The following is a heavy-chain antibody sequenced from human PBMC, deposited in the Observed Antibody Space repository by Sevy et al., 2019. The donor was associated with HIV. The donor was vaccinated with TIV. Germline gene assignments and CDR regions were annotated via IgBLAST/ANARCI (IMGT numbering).Heavy chain of an antibody. Sequence: SETLSLTCAVYGGSFSGYYWSWIRQPPGKGLEWIGEINHSGSPNYNPSLKSRVTISVDTSKNQFSLMLSSVTAADTAVYYFARFSAKYSSGWYRYYYYGMDVWGQGTTVTVSS. V-gene: IGHV4-34*01. D-gene: IGHD6-19*01. J-gene: IGHJ6*02. CDR3: ARFSAKYSSGWYRYYYYGMDV. CDR2: INHSGSP. CDR1: GGSFSGYY.